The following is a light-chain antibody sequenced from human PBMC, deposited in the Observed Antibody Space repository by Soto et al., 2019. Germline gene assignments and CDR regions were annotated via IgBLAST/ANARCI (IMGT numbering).Light chain of an antibody. J-gene: IGKJ5*01. CDR2: DAS. Sequence: EIVLTQSPATLSLSPGESATLSCRASQSVSSYLAWYQQKPGQAPRLLIYDASNRATGIPARFSGSGSGTDFTFTISSLEPEDFAVYYCQQRSNWPLTFGQGTRLEIK. CDR1: QSVSSY. V-gene: IGKV3-11*01. CDR3: QQRSNWPLT.